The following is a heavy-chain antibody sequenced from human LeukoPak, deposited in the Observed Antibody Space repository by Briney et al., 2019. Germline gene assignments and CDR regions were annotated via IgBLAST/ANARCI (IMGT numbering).Heavy chain of an antibody. J-gene: IGHJ4*02. D-gene: IGHD5/OR15-5a*01. CDR1: GFIFSNYW. CDR3: ARIFSVYYVFDY. Sequence: GGSLRLSCAASGFIFSNYWMSWVRLAPGKGLEWVANIKQDGSEEYYVDSVKGRFTISRDNAKNSMYLQMNSLRADDTAVYYCARIFSVYYVFDYWGQGTPVTASS. V-gene: IGHV3-7*01. CDR2: IKQDGSEE.